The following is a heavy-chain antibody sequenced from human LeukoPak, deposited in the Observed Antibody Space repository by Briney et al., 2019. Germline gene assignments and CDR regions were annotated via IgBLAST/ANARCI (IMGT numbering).Heavy chain of an antibody. CDR3: ARYSSSWFPFDY. V-gene: IGHV1-2*02. J-gene: IGHJ4*02. CDR1: GYTFTGYY. CDR2: INPNSGGT. Sequence: GASLKVSCKASGYTFTGYYMHWVRQAPGQGLEWMGWINPNSGGTNYAQKFQGRVTMTRDTSISTAYMELSRLRSDDTAVYYCARYSSSWFPFDYWGQGTLVTVSS. D-gene: IGHD6-13*01.